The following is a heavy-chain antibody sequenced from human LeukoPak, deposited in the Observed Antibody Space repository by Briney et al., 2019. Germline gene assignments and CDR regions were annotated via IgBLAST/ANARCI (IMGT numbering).Heavy chain of an antibody. CDR1: GDSINSKSYY. D-gene: IGHD6-19*01. V-gene: IGHV4-61*02. Sequence: SETLSLTCTVSGDSINSKSYYWTWIRQPAGKGLEWIGRIYTTSGSTNYNPSLKSRVLISMDTSKNHISLRLNSVTAADTAVYYCARVEAQWVASHWFNPWGQGAQVTVSS. CDR2: IYTTSGST. J-gene: IGHJ5*02. CDR3: ARVEAQWVASHWFNP.